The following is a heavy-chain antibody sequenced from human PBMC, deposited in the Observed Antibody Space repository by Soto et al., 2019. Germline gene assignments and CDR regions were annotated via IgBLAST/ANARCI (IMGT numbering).Heavy chain of an antibody. D-gene: IGHD4-17*01. CDR2: MNPNSGNT. CDR3: ARGVKYGAYSRWFDP. J-gene: IGHJ5*02. V-gene: IGHV1-8*01. CDR1: GYTFTSYD. Sequence: QVQLVQSGAEVKKPGASVKVSCKASGYTFTSYDINWVRQATGQGLEYLGWMNPNSGNTGYVQKFQGGVTVTWDSSITTAYMELSSLRSEDTAVYFCARGVKYGAYSRWFDPWGQGTLVTVSS.